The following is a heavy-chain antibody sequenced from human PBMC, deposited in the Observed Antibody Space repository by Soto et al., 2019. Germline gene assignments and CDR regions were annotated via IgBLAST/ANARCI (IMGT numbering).Heavy chain of an antibody. CDR1: GYSFAGYW. D-gene: IGHD3-22*01. CDR3: ARQIYDSDTGPNFQYYFDS. CDR2: IDPSDSQT. J-gene: IGHJ4*02. V-gene: IGHV5-10-1*01. Sequence: LGESLKISCKGSGYSFAGYWITWVRQKPGKGLEWMGRIDPSDSQTYYSPSFRGHVIISVTKSITTVFLQWSSLRASDTAMYYCARQIYDSDTGPNFQYYFDSWGQGTPVTVSS.